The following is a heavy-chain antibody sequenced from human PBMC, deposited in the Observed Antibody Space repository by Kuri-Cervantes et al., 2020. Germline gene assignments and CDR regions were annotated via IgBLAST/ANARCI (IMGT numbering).Heavy chain of an antibody. D-gene: IGHD6-19*01. V-gene: IGHV3-33*08. Sequence: GGSLRLSCAASGFTFSSYSMDWVRQAPGKGLEWVAVIWYDGSNKYYADSVKGRFTISRDNSKNTLYLQMNSLRAEDTAVYYCARQRGDSSGWYSSGDWGQGTLVTVSS. CDR3: ARQRGDSSGWYSSGD. CDR2: IWYDGSNK. J-gene: IGHJ4*02. CDR1: GFTFSSYS.